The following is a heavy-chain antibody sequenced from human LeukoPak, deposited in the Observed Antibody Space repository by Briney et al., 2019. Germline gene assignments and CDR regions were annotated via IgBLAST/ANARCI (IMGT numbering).Heavy chain of an antibody. J-gene: IGHJ4*02. CDR1: GFTFSSYD. D-gene: IGHD6-13*01. CDR2: IGTAGDT. CDR3: ARGGLKQLALDY. V-gene: IGHV3-13*01. Sequence: GGSLRLSCAASGFTFSSYDMHWVRQATGKGLEWVSAIGTAGDTYYPGSVKGRFTISRENAKNSLYLQMNSLRAGDTAVYYCARGGLKQLALDYWGQGTLVTVSS.